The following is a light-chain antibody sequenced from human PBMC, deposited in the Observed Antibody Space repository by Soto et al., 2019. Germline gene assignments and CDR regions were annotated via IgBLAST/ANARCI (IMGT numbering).Light chain of an antibody. Sequence: DIQMTQSPSSLSASLGDRVTITCRASQSISTYLNWYQQKPGKAPKLLIYSASALRSGVPSRFSGSGSGTEFALTISSLQPEDFAIFYCQQSYSTPTFGQGTRLEIK. V-gene: IGKV1-39*01. CDR2: SAS. J-gene: IGKJ5*01. CDR3: QQSYSTPT. CDR1: QSISTY.